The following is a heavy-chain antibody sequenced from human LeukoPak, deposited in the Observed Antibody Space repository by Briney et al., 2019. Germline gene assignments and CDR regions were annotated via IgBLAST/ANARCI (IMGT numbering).Heavy chain of an antibody. V-gene: IGHV3-13*04. CDR2: IGIDGNT. Sequence: PGGSLRLSCAASGFTFSNYDMHWVRQVTGEGLEWVSGIGIDGNTYYSGSVKGRFTISRENAKNSLYLYMNSLTGGDTAVYYCARNYGLGSHYFYGIDVWGQGTTVTVSS. D-gene: IGHD3-10*01. J-gene: IGHJ6*02. CDR1: GFTFSNYD. CDR3: ARNYGLGSHYFYGIDV.